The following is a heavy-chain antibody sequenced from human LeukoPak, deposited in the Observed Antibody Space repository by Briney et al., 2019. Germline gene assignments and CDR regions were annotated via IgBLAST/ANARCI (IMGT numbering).Heavy chain of an antibody. J-gene: IGHJ4*02. D-gene: IGHD3-9*01. CDR2: INSDGRST. CDR3: ARDYDILTGYYLFDY. V-gene: IGHV3-74*01. CDR1: GFTFSKCW. Sequence: GGSLRLSCAASGFTFSKCWMHWVRQAPGKGLVWVSRINSDGRSTSYADSVKGRFTISRDNAKNTLYLQMNSLRAEDTAVYYCARDYDILTGYYLFDYWGQGTLVTVSS.